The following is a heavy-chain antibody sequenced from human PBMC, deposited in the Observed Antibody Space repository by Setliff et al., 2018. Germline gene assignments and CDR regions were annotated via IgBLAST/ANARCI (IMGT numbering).Heavy chain of an antibody. J-gene: IGHJ4*02. CDR3: AREGYQLLPDY. D-gene: IGHD2-2*01. Sequence: GGSLRLSCAASGFIFSNYAMSWVRQAPGKGLEWVCGMSGSGRYTHHADSVKGRFTISRDNSKNTLYLQMNSLRAEDTAVYYCAREGYQLLPDYWGQGTLVTVSS. V-gene: IGHV3-23*01. CDR1: GFIFSNYA. CDR2: MSGSGRYT.